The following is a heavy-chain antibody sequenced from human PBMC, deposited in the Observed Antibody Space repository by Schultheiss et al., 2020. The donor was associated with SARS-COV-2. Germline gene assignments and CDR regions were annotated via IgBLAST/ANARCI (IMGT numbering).Heavy chain of an antibody. V-gene: IGHV3-13*01. CDR3: ARGGFGGSYSPSYFDY. CDR1: GFTFSSYD. J-gene: IGHJ4*02. Sequence: GGSLRLSCAASGFTFSSYDMHWVRQATGKGLEWVSAIGTAGDTYYPGSVKGRFTISRENAKNTLYLQMNSLRAEDTAVYYCARGGFGGSYSPSYFDYWGQGTLVTVSS. D-gene: IGHD1-26*01. CDR2: IGTAGDT.